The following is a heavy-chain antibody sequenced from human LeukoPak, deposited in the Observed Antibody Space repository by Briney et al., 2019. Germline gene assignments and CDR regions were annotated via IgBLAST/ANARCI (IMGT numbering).Heavy chain of an antibody. D-gene: IGHD6-6*01. J-gene: IGHJ6*02. V-gene: IGHV1-2*04. Sequence: ASVKVSCKASGYTFTGYYMHWVRQAPGQRLEWMGWINPNSGGTNYAQKFQGWVTMTRDTSISTAYMELSRLRSDDTAVYYCARNGGEYSSSSSPTEDYYYYGMDVWGQGTTVTVSS. CDR2: INPNSGGT. CDR1: GYTFTGYY. CDR3: ARNGGEYSSSSSPTEDYYYYGMDV.